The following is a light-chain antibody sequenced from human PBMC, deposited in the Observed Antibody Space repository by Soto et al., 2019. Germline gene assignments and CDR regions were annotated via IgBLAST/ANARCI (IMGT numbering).Light chain of an antibody. CDR2: GAS. CDR3: QQRSSWPLT. Sequence: EIVLTQSPGTLSLSPGERATLSCRASQSVSSSYLAWYQQKPGQAPRLLIYGASSRATGIPDRFSGSGSGTDFTLTVSNLEPEDFAVYYCQQRSSWPLTFGGGTKVDI. J-gene: IGKJ4*01. V-gene: IGKV3D-20*02. CDR1: QSVSSSY.